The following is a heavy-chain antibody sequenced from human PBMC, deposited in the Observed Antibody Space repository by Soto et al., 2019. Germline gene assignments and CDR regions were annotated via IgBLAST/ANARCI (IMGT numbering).Heavy chain of an antibody. Sequence: GASVKVSCKASGGTFSSYAISWVRQAPGQGLEWMGGIIPIFGTANYAQKFQGRVTITADESTSTAYMELSSLRSEDTAVYYCARASLPYDSSGYSDYWGQGNLVTVSS. V-gene: IGHV1-69*13. CDR2: IIPIFGTA. CDR1: GGTFSSYA. D-gene: IGHD3-22*01. J-gene: IGHJ4*02. CDR3: ARASLPYDSSGYSDY.